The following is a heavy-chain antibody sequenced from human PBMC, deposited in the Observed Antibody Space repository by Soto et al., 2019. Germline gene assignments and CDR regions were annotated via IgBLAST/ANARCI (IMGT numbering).Heavy chain of an antibody. CDR1: GLTFGDYA. CDR2: IRSKAYGGTT. CDR3: TRDGPGGNFNYFDY. J-gene: IGHJ4*02. V-gene: IGHV3-49*04. D-gene: IGHD2-21*02. Sequence: PGGSLRLSCTASGLTFGDYAMSWVRQAPGKGLEWVGFIRSKAYGGTTEYAASVKGRFIISRDDSKSIAYLQMNSLKTEDTAVYYCTRDGPGGNFNYFDYWGQGTLVTVS.